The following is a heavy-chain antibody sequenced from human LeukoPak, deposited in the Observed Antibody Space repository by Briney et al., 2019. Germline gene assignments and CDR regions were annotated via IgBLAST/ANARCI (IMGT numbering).Heavy chain of an antibody. J-gene: IGHJ6*02. V-gene: IGHV4-34*01. CDR3: ARGLVWWTSGNVMDV. D-gene: IGHD1-26*01. CDR2: INHSGST. Sequence: SETLSLTCAVYGGSFSGYYWSWIRQPPGKGLEWIGEINHSGSTNYNPSLKSRVTISVDTSKNQFSLKLSSVTAADTAVYYCARGLVWWTSGNVMDVWGQGTTVTVSS. CDR1: GGSFSGYY.